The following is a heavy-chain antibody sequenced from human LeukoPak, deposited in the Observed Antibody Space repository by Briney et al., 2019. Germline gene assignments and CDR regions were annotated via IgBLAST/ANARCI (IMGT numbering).Heavy chain of an antibody. J-gene: IGHJ4*02. CDR3: AGSPGGYYDSSNGFDY. CDR2: IYYSGGT. CDR1: GGSISSSSYY. V-gene: IGHV4-39*01. D-gene: IGHD3-22*01. Sequence: SETLSLTCTVSGGSISSSSYYWGWIRQPPGKGLEWIGSIYYSGGTYYNPSLKSRVTISVDTSKNQFSLKLSSVTAADTAVYYCAGSPGGYYDSSNGFDYWGQGTLVTVSS.